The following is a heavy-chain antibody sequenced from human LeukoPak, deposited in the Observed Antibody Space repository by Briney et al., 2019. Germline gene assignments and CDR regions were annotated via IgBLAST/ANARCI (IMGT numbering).Heavy chain of an antibody. CDR3: AKAHCSSTSCQSYY. D-gene: IGHD2-2*01. J-gene: IGHJ4*02. Sequence: GGSLRLSCAASGFTFDDYAMHWVRQAPGKGLEWVSGISWNSGSIGYADSVKGRFTISGDNAKNSLYLQMNSLRAEGTALYYCAKAHCSSTSCQSYYWGQGTLVTVSS. CDR1: GFTFDDYA. V-gene: IGHV3-9*01. CDR2: ISWNSGSI.